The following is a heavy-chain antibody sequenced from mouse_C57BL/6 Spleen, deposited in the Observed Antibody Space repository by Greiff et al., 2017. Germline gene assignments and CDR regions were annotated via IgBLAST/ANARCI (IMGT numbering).Heavy chain of an antibody. J-gene: IGHJ4*01. CDR1: GYTFTSYW. CDR2: IDPSDSYT. CDR3: ARERAMDY. Sequence: VKLQQPGAELVRPGTSVKLSCKASGYTFTSYWMHWVKQRPGQGLEWIGVIDPSDSYTNYNQKFKGKATLTVDTSSSTAYMQLSSLTSEDSAVYYCARERAMDYWGQGTSVTVSS. V-gene: IGHV1-59*01.